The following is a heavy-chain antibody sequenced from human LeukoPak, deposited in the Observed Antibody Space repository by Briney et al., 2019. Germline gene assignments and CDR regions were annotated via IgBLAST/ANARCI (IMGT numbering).Heavy chain of an antibody. CDR2: IYYSGST. D-gene: IGHD4-11*01. CDR1: GGSFSSYY. CDR3: ARDRSNYSKYYGMDV. Sequence: SETLSLTCAVYGGSFSSYYWSWIRQPPGKGLEWIGYIYYSGSTNYNPSLKSRVTISVDTSKNQFSLKLSSVTAADTAVYYCARDRSNYSKYYGMDVWGQGTTVTVSS. J-gene: IGHJ6*02. V-gene: IGHV4-59*01.